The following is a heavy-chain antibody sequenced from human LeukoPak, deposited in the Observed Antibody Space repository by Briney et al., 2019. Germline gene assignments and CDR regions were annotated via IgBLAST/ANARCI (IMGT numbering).Heavy chain of an antibody. CDR1: GFTFSSYS. D-gene: IGHD3-22*01. CDR2: ISSSSSYI. CDR3: AREDSSGYYWSSYYFDY. J-gene: IGHJ4*02. Sequence: PGGSLGLSCAASGFTFSSYSMNWVRQAPGKGLEWVSSISSSSSYIYYADSVKGRFTISRDNAKNSLYLQMNSLRAEDTAVYYCAREDSSGYYWSSYYFDYWGQGTLVTVSS. V-gene: IGHV3-21*01.